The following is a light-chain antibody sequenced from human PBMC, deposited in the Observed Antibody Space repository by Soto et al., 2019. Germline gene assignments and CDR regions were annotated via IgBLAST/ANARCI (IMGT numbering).Light chain of an antibody. CDR3: QQSYSRPLI. CDR2: AAA. Sequence: DIQMTQSPSSLSASVGDRVTITCRASQRFSRYLRWYQQKPGKAPKVLIYAAANLRSGVPSRFSGSGSGTEFTLTISSLQPEDYGTYFCQQSYSRPLIFGGGTKVEIK. V-gene: IGKV1-39*01. CDR1: QRFSRY. J-gene: IGKJ4*01.